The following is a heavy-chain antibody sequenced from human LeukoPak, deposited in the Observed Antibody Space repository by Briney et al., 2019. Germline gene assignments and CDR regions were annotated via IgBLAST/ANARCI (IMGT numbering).Heavy chain of an antibody. V-gene: IGHV4-59*01. CDR3: ARFRERLIDY. D-gene: IGHD1-1*01. J-gene: IGHJ4*02. CDR2: IYYSGST. Sequence: SETLSLACAVYGGSFSGYYWSWIRQPPGKGLEWIGYIYYSGSTNYNPSLKSRVTISVDTSKNQFSLRLSSVIAADTAIYYCARFRERLIDYWGQGTLVTVSS. CDR1: GGSFSGYY.